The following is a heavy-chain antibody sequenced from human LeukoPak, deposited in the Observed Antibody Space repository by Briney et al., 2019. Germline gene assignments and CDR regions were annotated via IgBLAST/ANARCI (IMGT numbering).Heavy chain of an antibody. CDR2: IWHDGSHK. J-gene: IGHJ4*02. CDR3: AREIFGSGSYPDS. CDR1: GFNFDTYA. Sequence: GGSLRLSCAASGFNFDTYAMHWVRQAPGQGLEWVALIWHDGSHKLYSNSVRGQFTISRDNSKNTVYLQMNNLRPDDTAVYYCAREIFGSGSYPDSWGQGTLVTVSS. V-gene: IGHV3-33*01. D-gene: IGHD3-10*01.